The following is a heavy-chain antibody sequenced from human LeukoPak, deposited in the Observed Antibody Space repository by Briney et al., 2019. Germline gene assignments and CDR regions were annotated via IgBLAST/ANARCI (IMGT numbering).Heavy chain of an antibody. V-gene: IGHV3-66*01. D-gene: IGHD3-16*01. CDR3: LRGMRGQTFH. Sequence: GGSLRLSCAASGFIVSDNYMSWVRQAPGKGLEWVSTLYAGGSTYYPDSARGRFSISRANSNNTLYLQMNGLRPEDTAVYFCLRGMRGQTFHWGQGTLVTVSS. CDR2: LYAGGST. CDR1: GFIVSDNY. J-gene: IGHJ4*02.